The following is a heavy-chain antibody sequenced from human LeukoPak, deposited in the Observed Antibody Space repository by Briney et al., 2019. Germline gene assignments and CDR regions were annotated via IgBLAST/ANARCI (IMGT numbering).Heavy chain of an antibody. CDR1: GFTVSSNY. CDR3: ARDLWGKLGY. V-gene: IGHV3-66*01. J-gene: IGHJ4*02. CDR2: IYSGGST. Sequence: YPGGSLRLSCAASGFTVSSNYMSWVRQAPGKGLEWVSVIYSGGSTYYADSVKGRFTISRDNSKNTLYLQMNSLRAEDTAVYYCARDLWGKLGYWGQGTLVTVSS. D-gene: IGHD3-16*01.